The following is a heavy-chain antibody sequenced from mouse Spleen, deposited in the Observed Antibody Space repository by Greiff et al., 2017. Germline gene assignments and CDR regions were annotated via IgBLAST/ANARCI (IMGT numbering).Heavy chain of an antibody. J-gene: IGHJ2*01. Sequence: QVQLQQSGPELVKPGASVKISCKASGYAFSSSWMNWVKQRPGKGLEWIGRIYPGDGDTNYNGKFKGKATLTADKSSSTAYMELRSLTSEDTAVYYCARSAVLWLRRGFDYWGQGTTLTVSS. CDR2: IYPGDGDT. CDR3: ARSAVLWLRRGFDY. CDR1: GYAFSSSW. V-gene: IGHV1-82*01. D-gene: IGHD2-2*01.